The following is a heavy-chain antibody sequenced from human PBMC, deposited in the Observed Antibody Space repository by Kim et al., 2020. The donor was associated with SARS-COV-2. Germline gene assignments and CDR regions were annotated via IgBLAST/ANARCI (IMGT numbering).Heavy chain of an antibody. D-gene: IGHD6-13*01. Sequence: TNYADSVKGPFTISRDNSKNTLFLQRHSLRAEDTAVYYCTKVMSSWTRCFDYWGQGTLVTVSS. CDR2: T. J-gene: IGHJ4*02. CDR3: TKVMSSWTRCFDY. V-gene: IGHV3-23*01.